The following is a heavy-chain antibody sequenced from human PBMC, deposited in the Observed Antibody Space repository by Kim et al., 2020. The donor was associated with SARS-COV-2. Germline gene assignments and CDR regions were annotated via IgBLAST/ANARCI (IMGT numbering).Heavy chain of an antibody. V-gene: IGHV4-34*01. CDR2: INHSGST. D-gene: IGHD3-3*01. Sequence: SETLSLTCAVYGGSFSGYYWSWIRQPPGKGLEWIGEINHSGSTNYNPSLKSRVTISVDTSKNQFSLKLSSVTAADTAVYYCAGGLLRFLEWLSHWGQGTLVTVSS. CDR3: AGGLLRFLEWLSH. J-gene: IGHJ4*02. CDR1: GGSFSGYY.